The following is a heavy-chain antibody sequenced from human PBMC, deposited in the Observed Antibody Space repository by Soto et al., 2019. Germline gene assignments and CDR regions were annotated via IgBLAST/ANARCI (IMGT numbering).Heavy chain of an antibody. D-gene: IGHD6-19*01. J-gene: IGHJ4*02. CDR2: ISGSGVNT. CDR1: GFTFSTYA. Sequence: PEGSLRLSCEASGFTFSTYAMSWVRQAPGKGLEWVSTISGSGVNTYYADSVKGRFTISRDNSKNTLYLQMNSLRVDDTAEYYCAKRTAVTGPYYDYWGQGTLVTVSS. CDR3: AKRTAVTGPYYDY. V-gene: IGHV3-23*01.